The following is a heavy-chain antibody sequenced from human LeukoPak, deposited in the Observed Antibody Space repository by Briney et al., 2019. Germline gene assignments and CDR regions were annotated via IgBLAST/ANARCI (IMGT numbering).Heavy chain of an antibody. CDR2: ISPRSGDT. V-gene: IGHV1-2*02. J-gene: IGHJ4*02. CDR1: GYSFTDYY. D-gene: IGHD3-10*01. Sequence: ASVKVSCKASGYSFTDYYMHWVRQAPGQGLEWMGWISPRSGDTSYAQKFQGRVTMARDTSINTVDMDLSGLTSDDTAVFYCARGREIHGGSDTKLDDYWGQGTLVTVSS. CDR3: ARGREIHGGSDTKLDDY.